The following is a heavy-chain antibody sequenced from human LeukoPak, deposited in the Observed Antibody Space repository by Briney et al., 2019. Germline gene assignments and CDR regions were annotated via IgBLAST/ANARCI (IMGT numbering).Heavy chain of an antibody. J-gene: IGHJ4*02. CDR2: ISYEGSNK. Sequence: GGSLRLSCAAAGVTFSSYAMHWVRQAPGKGLEWVAVISYEGSNKYYADSVKGRFTISRDNSKNTLYLQMNSLRAEDTAVYYCARDSRFDGSGSYYLGKFDYWGQGTLVTVSS. V-gene: IGHV3-30*04. CDR3: ARDSRFDGSGSYYLGKFDY. CDR1: GVTFSSYA. D-gene: IGHD3-10*01.